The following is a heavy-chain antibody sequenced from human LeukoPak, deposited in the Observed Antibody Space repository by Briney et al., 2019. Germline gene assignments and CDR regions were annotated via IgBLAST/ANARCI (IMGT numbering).Heavy chain of an antibody. V-gene: IGHV1-2*02. Sequence: ASVKVSCKASGYTFTGYYMHWVRQAPGQGLEWMGWINPNSGGTNYAQKFQGRVTMTRDTSISTAYMELSRLRSDDTAVYYCARGGMQLSPYGVCDYWGQGTLVTVSS. CDR2: INPNSGGT. D-gene: IGHD2-8*01. CDR1: GYTFTGYY. J-gene: IGHJ4*02. CDR3: ARGGMQLSPYGVCDY.